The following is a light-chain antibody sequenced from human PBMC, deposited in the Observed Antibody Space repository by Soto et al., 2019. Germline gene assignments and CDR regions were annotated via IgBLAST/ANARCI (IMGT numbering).Light chain of an antibody. CDR1: QSVSSN. Sequence: EIVMTQSPASLSVPPGERATLSCRASQSVSSNFAWYLQKPGQAPRLLIYGASNRATGIPDRFSGSGSGTDFTLTISRLEPEDFAVYYCQQYGSSGTFGQGTKVEIK. CDR2: GAS. CDR3: QQYGSSGT. J-gene: IGKJ1*01. V-gene: IGKV3-20*01.